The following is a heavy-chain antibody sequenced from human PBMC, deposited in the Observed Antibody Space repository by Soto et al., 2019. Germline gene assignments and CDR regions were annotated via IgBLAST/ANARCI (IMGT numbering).Heavy chain of an antibody. CDR3: ARGVAVVVTAYFDY. V-gene: IGHV4-30-2*01. CDR2: SYHSGST. CDR1: GGSISSGGYS. Sequence: QLQLQESGSGLVKPSQTLSLTCAVSGGSISSGGYSWSWIRQPPGKGLEWIGYSYHSGSTYSNPPLKSRVTIPVDRSKTQFSLKLSSVTAADTAVYYCARGVAVVVTAYFDYWGQGTLVTVSS. J-gene: IGHJ4*02. D-gene: IGHD2-21*02.